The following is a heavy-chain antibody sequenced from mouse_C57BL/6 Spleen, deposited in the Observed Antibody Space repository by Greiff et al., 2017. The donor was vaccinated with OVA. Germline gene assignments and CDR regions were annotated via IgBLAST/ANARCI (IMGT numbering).Heavy chain of an antibody. J-gene: IGHJ2*01. CDR1: GYTFTSYT. CDR3: ARRCGNYAYFDY. V-gene: IGHV1-4*01. CDR2: INPSSGYT. Sequence: VQLQESGAELARPGASVKMSCKASGYTFTSYTMHWVKQRPGQGLEWIGYINPSSGYTKYNQKFKDKATLTADKSSSTAYMQLSSLTSEDSAVYYCARRCGNYAYFDYWGQGTTLTVSS. D-gene: IGHD2-1*01.